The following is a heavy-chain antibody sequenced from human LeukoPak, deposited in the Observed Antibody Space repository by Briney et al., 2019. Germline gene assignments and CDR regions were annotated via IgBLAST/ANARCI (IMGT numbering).Heavy chain of an antibody. D-gene: IGHD2-2*02. CDR3: ARGPMASYIVVVPAAIPKKRTFDY. V-gene: IGHV4-34*01. J-gene: IGHJ4*02. CDR1: GGSFSGYD. CDR2: INHSGST. Sequence: SETLSLTCAVYGGSFSGYDWSWIRQPPGKGLEWIGEINHSGSTNYHPSLKSRVTISVDTSKNQFSLKLSSVTAADPAVYYCARGPMASYIVVVPAAIPKKRTFDYWGQGTLVTVSS.